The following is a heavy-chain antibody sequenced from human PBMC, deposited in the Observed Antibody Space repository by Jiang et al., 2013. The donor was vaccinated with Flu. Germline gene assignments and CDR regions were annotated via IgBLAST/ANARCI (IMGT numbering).Heavy chain of an antibody. D-gene: IGHD3-10*01. Sequence: GAEVKKPGESLKISCAGSGYSFTSYWIGWVRQMPGKGLELMGIIYPDDSDTKYSPSFQGQVTISADNSINTAYLQWSSLKASDTAMYFCARQRSWTHNYALDVWGQGTTVTVSS. V-gene: IGHV5-51*01. J-gene: IGHJ6*02. CDR3: ARQRSWTHNYALDV. CDR2: IYPDDSDT. CDR1: GYSFTSYW.